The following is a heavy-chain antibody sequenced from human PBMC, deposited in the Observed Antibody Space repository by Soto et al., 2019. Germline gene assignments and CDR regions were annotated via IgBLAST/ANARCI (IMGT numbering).Heavy chain of an antibody. D-gene: IGHD3-16*01. J-gene: IGHJ6*02. CDR3: ARDFRTHSHAVDV. Sequence: ASVKVSCKASGYTFSGPYIYWIRQAPGQGLEWMGWIDPNSGGTEFAQKFQGRVTLTRATSISTVYMELNSLRSDDTGVYYCARDFRTHSHAVDVWGQGTAVTVS. V-gene: IGHV1-2*02. CDR2: IDPNSGGT. CDR1: GYTFSGPY.